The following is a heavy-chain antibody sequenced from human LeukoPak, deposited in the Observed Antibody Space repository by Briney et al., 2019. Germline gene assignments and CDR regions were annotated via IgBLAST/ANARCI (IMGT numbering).Heavy chain of an antibody. J-gene: IGHJ4*02. V-gene: IGHV3-30-3*01. CDR1: GFTFSSYA. Sequence: GGSLRLSCAASGFTFSSYAMHWVRKAPGKGLERVAVISYDGSNKYYADSVKGRSTISRDNSKNTLYLQMNSLRAEDTAVYYCARFGSSGYYYYFDYWGQGTLVTVSS. CDR2: ISYDGSNK. CDR3: ARFGSSGYYYYFDY. D-gene: IGHD3-22*01.